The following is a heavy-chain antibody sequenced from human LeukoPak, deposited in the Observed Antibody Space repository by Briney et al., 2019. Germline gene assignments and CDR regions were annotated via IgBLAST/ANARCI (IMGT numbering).Heavy chain of an antibody. Sequence: PGGSLRLSCADSGFTVSSNYMRWVRQAPGKGLEWVALIWFDGSIKHYADSVKGRFTISRDNSNNMLYLQMNSLRAEDTAVYYCVRLFGDKYGRLDYWGQGTLVTVSS. D-gene: IGHD3-3*01. V-gene: IGHV3-33*08. CDR2: IWFDGSIK. CDR3: VRLFGDKYGRLDY. CDR1: GFTVSSNY. J-gene: IGHJ4*02.